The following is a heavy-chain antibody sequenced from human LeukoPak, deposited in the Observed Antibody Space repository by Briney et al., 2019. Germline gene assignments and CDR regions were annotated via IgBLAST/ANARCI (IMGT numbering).Heavy chain of an antibody. V-gene: IGHV1-8*01. CDR2: MNPNSGNT. CDR3: ARAGITIFGVVTYYGMDV. D-gene: IGHD3-3*01. J-gene: IGHJ6*02. Sequence: ASVKVSCKASGYTFISYDINWVRQATGQGLEWMGWMNPNSGNTGYAQKFQGRVTMTRNTSISTAYMELSSLRSEDTAVYYCARAGITIFGVVTYYGMDVWGQGITVTVSS. CDR1: GYTFISYD.